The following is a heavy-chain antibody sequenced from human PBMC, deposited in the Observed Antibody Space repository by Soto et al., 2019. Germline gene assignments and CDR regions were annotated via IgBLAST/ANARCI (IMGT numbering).Heavy chain of an antibody. V-gene: IGHV1-3*01. D-gene: IGHD2-2*01. CDR2: INAGNGNT. Sequence: ASVKVSCKASGYTFTSYSMHWVLQAPGERLEWMGWINAGNGNTKYSQKFQGRVTITRDTSASTAYMELSSLRSEDTAVYYCARDTPYCSSTSCPQGPPNWFDPWGQGTLVTVSS. CDR1: GYTFTSYS. CDR3: ARDTPYCSSTSCPQGPPNWFDP. J-gene: IGHJ5*02.